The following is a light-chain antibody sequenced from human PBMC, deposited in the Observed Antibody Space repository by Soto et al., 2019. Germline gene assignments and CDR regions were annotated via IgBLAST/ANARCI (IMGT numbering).Light chain of an antibody. CDR1: QSVSNN. Sequence: EIVMTQSPATLSVSPGERATVPCRASQSVSNNLAWYQQKPGQAPSLLIYGASARATGIPARVSGSGYGTEFTLTISSLQSEDFAVYYCQQYHKWPLTFGGGTRVEIK. CDR2: GAS. CDR3: QQYHKWPLT. J-gene: IGKJ4*01. V-gene: IGKV3-15*01.